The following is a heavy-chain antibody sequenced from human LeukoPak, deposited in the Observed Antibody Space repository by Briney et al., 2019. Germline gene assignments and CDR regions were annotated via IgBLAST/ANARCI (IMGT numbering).Heavy chain of an antibody. CDR2: IYYSGST. CDR1: GGSISSYY. J-gene: IGHJ6*03. V-gene: IGHV4-59*12. CDR3: ARDKTQGYYYYNYVDV. Sequence: SETLSLTCTVSGGSISSYYWSWIRQPPGKGLEWIGYIYYSGSTNYNPSLKSRVTISVDTSKNQFSLKLSSVTAADTAMYYCARDKTQGYYYYNYVDVWGKGTTVTVSS.